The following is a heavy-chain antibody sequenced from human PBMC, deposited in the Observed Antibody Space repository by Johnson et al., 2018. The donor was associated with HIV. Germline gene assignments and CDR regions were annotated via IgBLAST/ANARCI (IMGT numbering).Heavy chain of an antibody. J-gene: IGHJ3*02. CDR1: GFTFSSYA. V-gene: IGHV3-30*14. D-gene: IGHD3-3*01. CDR3: ASLPTRKGGRSGAFDI. Sequence: VQLVESGGGVVQPGRSLRLSCAASGFTFSSYAMHWVRQAPGKGLEWVALISYDGSNKYYADSVKGRFTISRDDSKNTLYLQMNSLRAEDTAVYYCASLPTRKGGRSGAFDIWGQGTMVTVSS. CDR2: ISYDGSNK.